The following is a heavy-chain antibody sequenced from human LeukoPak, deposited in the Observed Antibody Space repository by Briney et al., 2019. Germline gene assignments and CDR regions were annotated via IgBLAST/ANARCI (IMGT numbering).Heavy chain of an antibody. CDR1: GGSISSGGYY. V-gene: IGHV4-31*03. CDR3: ARRVPAATFDY. CDR2: IYYSGST. Sequence: SQTLSHTCTVSGGSISSGGYYWSWIRQHPGKGLEWIGYIYYSGSTYYNPSLKSRVTISVDTSKNQFSLKLSSVTAADTAVYYCARRVPAATFDYWGQGTLVTVSS. D-gene: IGHD2-2*01. J-gene: IGHJ4*02.